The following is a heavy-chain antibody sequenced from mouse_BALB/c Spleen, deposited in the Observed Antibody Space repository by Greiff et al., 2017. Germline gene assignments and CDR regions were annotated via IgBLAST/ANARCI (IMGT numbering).Heavy chain of an antibody. J-gene: IGHJ1*01. V-gene: IGHV5-6-3*01. Sequence: EVHLVESGGGLVQPGGSLKLSCAASGFTFSSYGMSWVRQTPDKRLELVATINSNGGSTYYPDSVKGRFTISRDNAKNTLYLQMSSLKSEDTAMYYCARDHGAHWYFDVWGAGTTVTVSS. CDR2: INSNGGST. CDR1: GFTFSSYG. CDR3: ARDHGAHWYFDV. D-gene: IGHD1-2*01.